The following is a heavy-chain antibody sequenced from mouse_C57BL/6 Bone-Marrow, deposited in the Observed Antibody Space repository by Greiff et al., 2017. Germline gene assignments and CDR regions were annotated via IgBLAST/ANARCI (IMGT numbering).Heavy chain of an antibody. J-gene: IGHJ3*01. D-gene: IGHD1-1*01. CDR2: ISSGGDYI. Sequence: EVQRVESGEGLVKPGGSLKLSCAASGFTFSSYAMSWVRQTPEKRLEWVAYISSGGDYIYYADTVKGRFTISRDNARNTLYLQMSSLKSEDTAMYYCTRAVSYYYGSSYPFAYWGQGTLVTVSA. CDR3: TRAVSYYYGSSYPFAY. CDR1: GFTFSSYA. V-gene: IGHV5-9-1*02.